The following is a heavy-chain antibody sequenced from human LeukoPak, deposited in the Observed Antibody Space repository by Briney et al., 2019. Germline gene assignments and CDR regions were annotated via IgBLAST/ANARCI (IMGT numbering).Heavy chain of an antibody. CDR1: GFTVSSNY. V-gene: IGHV3-53*01. Sequence: QPGGSLRLSCAASGFTVSSNYMSWVRQAPGMGLEWVSVIYSGGSTYYADSVKGRFTISRDNSKNTLYLQMNSLRAEDTAVYYCASSRGYSYGYFGYWGQGTLVTVSS. J-gene: IGHJ4*02. D-gene: IGHD5-18*01. CDR3: ASSRGYSYGYFGY. CDR2: IYSGGST.